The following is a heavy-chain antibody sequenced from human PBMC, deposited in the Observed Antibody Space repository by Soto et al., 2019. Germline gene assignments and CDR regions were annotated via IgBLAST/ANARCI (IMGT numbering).Heavy chain of an antibody. D-gene: IGHD6-6*01. J-gene: IGHJ6*02. Sequence: GPRRLSCAASGFTFSSYSMNWVRQAPGKGLEWVSSISSSSSYIYYADSVKGRFTISRDNAKSSLYLQMNSLRAEDTAVYYCARPIAAHYYYYYGMDVWGQGTTVTVSS. CDR1: GFTFSSYS. CDR3: ARPIAAHYYYYYGMDV. CDR2: ISSSSSYI. V-gene: IGHV3-21*01.